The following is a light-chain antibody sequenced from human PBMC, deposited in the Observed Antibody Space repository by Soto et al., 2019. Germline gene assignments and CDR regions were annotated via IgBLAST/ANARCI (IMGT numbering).Light chain of an antibody. CDR3: QQYSTFWT. CDR2: AAS. Sequence: DIQLTQSPSFLSASVGDRVTITCRASQGISSYLAWYQQKPEKAPKLLIYAASTLQSGVPSRFSGSGSGTEFTLTISSLQPDDVATYYCQQYSTFWTFGQGTKVDIK. J-gene: IGKJ1*01. CDR1: QGISSY. V-gene: IGKV1-9*01.